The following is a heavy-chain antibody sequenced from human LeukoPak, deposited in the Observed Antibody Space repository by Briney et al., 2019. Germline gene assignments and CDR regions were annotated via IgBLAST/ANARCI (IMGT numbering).Heavy chain of an antibody. D-gene: IGHD2-21*01. Sequence: GRSLRLSCAASGFTFSSYGMHWVRQAPGKGLEWVAVISYDGSNKYYADSVKGRFTISRDNSKSTLYLQMNSLRAEDTAVYYCAKGSEAEAYTFDYWGQGTLVTVSS. CDR3: AKGSEAEAYTFDY. J-gene: IGHJ4*02. CDR2: ISYDGSNK. V-gene: IGHV3-30*18. CDR1: GFTFSSYG.